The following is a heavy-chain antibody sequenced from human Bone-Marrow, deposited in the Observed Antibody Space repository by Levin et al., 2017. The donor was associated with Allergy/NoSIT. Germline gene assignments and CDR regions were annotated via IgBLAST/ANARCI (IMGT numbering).Heavy chain of an antibody. CDR3: VRVGDSYGLDV. Sequence: PSETLSLTCVVSGASISSGGYSWSWIRQPPGKGLEWIGHISHTGKTWYNPSLQSRVTISMDRATNEFPLQLTSVTAADTAVYYCVRVGDSYGLDVWGQGTTVIVS. J-gene: IGHJ6*02. CDR1: GASISSGGYS. CDR2: ISHTGKT. V-gene: IGHV4-30-2*01.